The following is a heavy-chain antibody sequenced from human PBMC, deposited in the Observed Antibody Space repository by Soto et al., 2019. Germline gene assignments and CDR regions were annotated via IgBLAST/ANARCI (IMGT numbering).Heavy chain of an antibody. D-gene: IGHD2-15*01. CDR2: ISSSSSTI. CDR3: ERVVVAVDYRYFDL. Sequence: GGSLRLCCAASGFTFSSYSMNWVRQAPGKGLEWVSYISSSSSTIYYEDSMKVRLTISRENAKKSMYLQMNRLRDEDTDVYYCERVVVAVDYRYFDLWG. V-gene: IGHV3-48*02. CDR1: GFTFSSYS. J-gene: IGHJ2*01.